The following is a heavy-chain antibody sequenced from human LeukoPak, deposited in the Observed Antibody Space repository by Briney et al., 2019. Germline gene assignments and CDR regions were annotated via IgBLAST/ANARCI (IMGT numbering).Heavy chain of an antibody. CDR3: ARAMRSGYDY. CDR2: ISSSSDSI. J-gene: IGHJ4*02. CDR1: GFTFSSYG. D-gene: IGHD5-12*01. V-gene: IGHV3-48*02. Sequence: GGSLRLSCAASGFTFSSYGMNWVRQAPGKRLEWVSYISSSSDSIYYADSVKGRFTISRDNAENSLYLQMSSLRDEDTAVYYRARAMRSGYDYWGQGTLVTVSS.